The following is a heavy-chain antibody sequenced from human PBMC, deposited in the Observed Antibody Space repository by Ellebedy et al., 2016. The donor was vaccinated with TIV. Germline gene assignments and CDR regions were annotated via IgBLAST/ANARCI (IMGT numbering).Heavy chain of an antibody. CDR2: ISNNGGST. D-gene: IGHD3-10*01. Sequence: GESLKISXAASGFSFSSYGMSWVRQSPGKGLEWVSAISNNGGSTYYADSVKGRFTISRDNPKSRLFLQINSLRAGDAATYYCAKFGPYGSGSYGMDVWGQGTTVTVSS. J-gene: IGHJ6*02. CDR1: GFSFSSYG. CDR3: AKFGPYGSGSYGMDV. V-gene: IGHV3-23*01.